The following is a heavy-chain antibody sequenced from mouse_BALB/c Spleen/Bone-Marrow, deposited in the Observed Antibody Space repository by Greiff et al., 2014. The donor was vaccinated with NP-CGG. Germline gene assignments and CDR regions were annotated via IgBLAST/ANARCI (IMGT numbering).Heavy chain of an antibody. V-gene: IGHV14-3*02. CDR1: GFNIKDTY. CDR3: SSYAMDY. Sequence: VQLKESGAELVKPGASVKLSCTASGFNIKDTYMHWVKQRPEQGLEWIGRTDPANGNTKYDPKFQGKATITADTSSNTAYLQLSSLTSEDTAVYYGSSYAMDYWGQGTSVTVSS. CDR2: TDPANGNT. J-gene: IGHJ4*01.